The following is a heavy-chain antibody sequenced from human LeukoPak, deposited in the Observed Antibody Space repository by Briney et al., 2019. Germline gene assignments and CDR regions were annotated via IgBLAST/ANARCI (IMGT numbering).Heavy chain of an antibody. D-gene: IGHD2-8*01. Sequence: ASVKVSCKASGYTLTVYYVHWVRQAPGQGLEWMGWINPNNGATNYAQKFQGRVTMTKATSISTAYMELNRLRSDDTAVYYCARNGAPGPHYYYMDVWGKGTTVTISS. V-gene: IGHV1-2*02. CDR2: INPNNGAT. J-gene: IGHJ6*03. CDR1: GYTLTVYY. CDR3: ARNGAPGPHYYYMDV.